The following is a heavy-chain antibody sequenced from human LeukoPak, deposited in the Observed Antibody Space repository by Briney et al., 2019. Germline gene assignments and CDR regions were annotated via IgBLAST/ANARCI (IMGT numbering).Heavy chain of an antibody. CDR1: GYTFTSYG. CDR3: ASDSTSSGDTLAYYFDY. Sequence: SCKASGYTFTSYGMHWVRQAPGKGLEWVAVIWYDGSNKYYADSVKGRFTISRDNSKNTLYLQMNSLRAEDTAVYYCASDSTSSGDTLAYYFDYWGQGTLVTVSS. D-gene: IGHD3-22*01. V-gene: IGHV3-33*01. CDR2: IWYDGSNK. J-gene: IGHJ4*02.